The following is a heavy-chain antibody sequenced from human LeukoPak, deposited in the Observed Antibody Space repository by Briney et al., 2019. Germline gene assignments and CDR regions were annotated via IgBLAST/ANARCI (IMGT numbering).Heavy chain of an antibody. J-gene: IGHJ4*02. CDR3: ARDESSRDDSGGYHY. Sequence: SETLSFNCAVSSASVTSHHWAWIRQPAGKGLEWVRRVHFGGSTNYNPSLKSRVTISLDKSKNELSLTLNSVSAADTAVYYCARDESSRDDSGGYHYWGRGVLVTVSS. D-gene: IGHD3-22*01. CDR1: SASVTSHH. CDR2: VHFGGST. V-gene: IGHV4-4*07.